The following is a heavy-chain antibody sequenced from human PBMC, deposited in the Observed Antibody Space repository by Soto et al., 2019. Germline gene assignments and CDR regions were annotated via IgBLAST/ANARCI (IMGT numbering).Heavy chain of an antibody. CDR3: ARDSDSRPIAAAPVL. J-gene: IGHJ4*02. V-gene: IGHV3-33*01. CDR1: GFTFSSYG. D-gene: IGHD6-13*01. CDR2: IWYDGSNK. Sequence: GGSLRLSCAASGFTFSSYGMHWVRQAPGKGLEWVAVIWYDGSNKYYADSVKGRFTISRDNSKNTLYLQMNSLRAEDTAVYYCARDSDSRPIAAAPVLGGQGTLVTVSS.